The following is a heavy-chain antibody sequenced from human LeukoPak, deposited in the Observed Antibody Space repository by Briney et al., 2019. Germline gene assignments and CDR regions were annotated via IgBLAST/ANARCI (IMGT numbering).Heavy chain of an antibody. D-gene: IGHD3-16*01. Sequence: PGESLRLSCAASGFTFSVYSMNWVRQPPGMGLEWVSYITSNSATIQYADSVKGRFTISRDNAKNSLSLQMNSLRDEDTAVYYCARSVGGHFDYWGQGMLVTVSS. J-gene: IGHJ4*02. CDR1: GFTFSVYS. V-gene: IGHV3-48*02. CDR2: ITSNSATI. CDR3: ARSVGGHFDY.